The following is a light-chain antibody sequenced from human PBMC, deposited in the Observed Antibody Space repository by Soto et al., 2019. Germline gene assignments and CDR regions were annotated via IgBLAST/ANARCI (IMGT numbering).Light chain of an antibody. CDR3: SSYTSSSTLV. V-gene: IGLV2-14*01. J-gene: IGLJ2*01. CDR1: SSDVGGYNY. CDR2: DVS. Sequence: QSVLTQPASVSGSPGQSITISCTGTSSDVGGYNYVSWYQQHPGKAPKFMIYDVSNRPSGVSNRFSGSKSGNTASLTISGLQAEDEADYYCSSYTSSSTLVFGRGTKVTVL.